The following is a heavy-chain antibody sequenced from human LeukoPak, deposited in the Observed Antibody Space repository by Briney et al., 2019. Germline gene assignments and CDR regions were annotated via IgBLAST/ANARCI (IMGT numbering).Heavy chain of an antibody. V-gene: IGHV1-2*02. D-gene: IGHD3-3*01. Sequence: GASVKVSCKASGYAFAGYYIHWVRQAPGQGLEWMGWINPLSGGTNYAQTFQGRVTMTRDTSISTAYMDPSRLTSDDTAVYYCARAQEWLPHLLEYYFDYWGQGILVTVSS. CDR1: GYAFAGYY. J-gene: IGHJ4*02. CDR3: ARAQEWLPHLLEYYFDY. CDR2: INPLSGGT.